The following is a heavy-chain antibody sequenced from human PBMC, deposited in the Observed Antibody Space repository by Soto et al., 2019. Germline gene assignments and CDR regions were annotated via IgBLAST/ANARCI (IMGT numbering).Heavy chain of an antibody. V-gene: IGHV3-30*18. D-gene: IGHD1-1*01. CDR2: ISYDGNNK. CDR1: GFTFSSYG. J-gene: IGHJ4*02. Sequence: QVQLVESGGGVVQPGRSLRLSCAASGFTFSSYGMHWVRQAPGKGLEWVAIISYDGNNKYYADSVKGRCTISRDNSKNTLSLQMNSLRAEDTAVYYCAKSVYNWNDGFFDFWGQGTLVTVSS. CDR3: AKSVYNWNDGFFDF.